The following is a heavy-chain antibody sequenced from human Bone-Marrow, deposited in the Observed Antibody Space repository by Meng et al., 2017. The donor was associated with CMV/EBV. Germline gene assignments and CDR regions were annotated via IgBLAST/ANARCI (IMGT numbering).Heavy chain of an antibody. J-gene: IGHJ6*02. Sequence: ASVKVSCKASGYTFSGYDLHWVRQAPGQGLEWMGWINPKSGGTNYAQRFQGRVTMTRDTSINTVYMELRRLRSDDTAVYFCAKTLYTKYYSTYYGLDVWGQGTTVTVSS. CDR3: AKTLYTKYYSTYYGLDV. CDR2: INPKSGGT. D-gene: IGHD2/OR15-2a*01. CDR1: GYTFSGYD. V-gene: IGHV1-2*02.